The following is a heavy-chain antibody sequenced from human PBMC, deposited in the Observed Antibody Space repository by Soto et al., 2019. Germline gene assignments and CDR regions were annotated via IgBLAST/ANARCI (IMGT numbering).Heavy chain of an antibody. V-gene: IGHV4-59*08. D-gene: IGHD2-15*01. CDR3: ARQGEGYCSGGSCYFEYFQH. J-gene: IGHJ1*01. Sequence: ASETRSLTCTVSGGSISSYYWSWIRQPPWKGLEWIGYIYYSGSTSYNPSLKSRVTISVDTSKNQFSLKLSSVTAADTAVYYCARQGEGYCSGGSCYFEYFQHRGQGTLVTVSS. CDR2: IYYSGST. CDR1: GGSISSYY.